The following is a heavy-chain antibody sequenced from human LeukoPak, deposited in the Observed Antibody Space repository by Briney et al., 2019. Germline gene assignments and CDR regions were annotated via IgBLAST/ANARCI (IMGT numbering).Heavy chain of an antibody. CDR3: ASQNDVVVVAATGSFDY. Sequence: GASVKVSCKASGCTFTGYYMHWVRQAPGQGLEWMGWINPNSGGTNYAQKFQGRVTMTRDTSISTAYMELSRLRSDDTAVYYCASQNDVVVVAATGSFDYWGQGTLVTVSS. D-gene: IGHD2-15*01. CDR2: INPNSGGT. V-gene: IGHV1-2*02. J-gene: IGHJ4*02. CDR1: GCTFTGYY.